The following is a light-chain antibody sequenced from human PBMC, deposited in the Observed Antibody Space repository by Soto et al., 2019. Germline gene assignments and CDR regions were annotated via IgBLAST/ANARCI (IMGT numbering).Light chain of an antibody. J-gene: IGLJ2*01. V-gene: IGLV1-44*01. CDR2: TNN. CDR3: AAWDDSLNGVV. CDR1: ISNIGGNT. Sequence: HSVLTQPPSASGTPGQRVTISCSGSISNIGGNTVNWYQQLPGTAPKLLMYTNNQRPSGVPDRFSGSKSGTSASLAISGLQSEDEADYYCAAWDDSLNGVVFGGGTKLTVL.